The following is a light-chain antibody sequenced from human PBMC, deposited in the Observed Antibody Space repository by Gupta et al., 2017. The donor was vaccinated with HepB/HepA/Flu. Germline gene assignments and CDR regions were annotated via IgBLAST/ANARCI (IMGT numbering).Light chain of an antibody. CDR2: DAS. Sequence: EIVLTQSPATLSLSPGERATLSCRASQSVSSYLAWYQQKPGQAPRILIYDASNRATGIPARFSGSGCGTDYTLTISSREPEDFAVYYCQQRSNWPMYTFGQGTKVEIK. CDR3: QQRSNWPMYT. J-gene: IGKJ2*01. CDR1: QSVSSY. V-gene: IGKV3-11*01.